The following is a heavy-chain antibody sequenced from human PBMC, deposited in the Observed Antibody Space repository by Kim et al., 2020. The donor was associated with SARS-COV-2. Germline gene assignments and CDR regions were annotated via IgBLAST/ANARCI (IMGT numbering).Heavy chain of an antibody. Sequence: GGSLRLSCAASGFTFRSYWMIWVRQAPGKGLEWVAKIKQDGNQKYYVDSVKGRFTITRENAKNSLYLQMNSLGAEDTAVYYCERDGDLYSSGKDAFDIWGQGTMVTVSS. V-gene: IGHV3-7*01. CDR2: IKQDGNQK. CDR1: GFTFRSYW. J-gene: IGHJ3*02. D-gene: IGHD6-19*01. CDR3: ERDGDLYSSGKDAFDI.